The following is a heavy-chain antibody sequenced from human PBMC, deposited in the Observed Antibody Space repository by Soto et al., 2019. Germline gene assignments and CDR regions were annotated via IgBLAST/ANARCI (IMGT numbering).Heavy chain of an antibody. CDR3: ARDKGSSWYFDY. D-gene: IGHD6-13*01. V-gene: IGHV1-2*02. Sequence: ASVEIMTRASWYPLTGYYVHWVRQAPGQGLEWMGWINPNSGGTNYAQKSQGRVTMTRDTSISTASLELSRLRSADTAVYYCARDKGSSWYFDYWGQGTLVTVSS. CDR1: WYPLTGYY. J-gene: IGHJ4*02. CDR2: INPNSGGT.